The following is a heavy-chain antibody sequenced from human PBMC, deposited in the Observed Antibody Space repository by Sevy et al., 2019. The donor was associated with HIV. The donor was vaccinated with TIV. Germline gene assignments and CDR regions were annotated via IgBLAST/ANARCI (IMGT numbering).Heavy chain of an antibody. J-gene: IGHJ4*02. CDR3: GGGYTQTPAFDY. V-gene: IGHV4-59*01. CDR2: MFYSGST. D-gene: IGHD5-12*01. Sequence: SETLSLTCTVSGGSITSDYWRWIRQPPGKGLEWIGYMFYSGSTNYSPSLKSRVTISVDTSKSHFSLKLSSVTAADTAVYYCGGGYTQTPAFDYWGQGTLVTVSS. CDR1: GGSITSDY.